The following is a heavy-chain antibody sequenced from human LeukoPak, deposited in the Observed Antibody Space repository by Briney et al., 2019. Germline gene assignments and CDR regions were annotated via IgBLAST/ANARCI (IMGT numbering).Heavy chain of an antibody. J-gene: IGHJ3*02. CDR3: ARDSAAADAFDI. V-gene: IGHV3-53*01. CDR1: GFTVSSNY. CDR2: IYSGGST. Sequence: GGSLRLSCAASGFTVSSNYMSWVRQAPGKGLEWVSVIYSGGSTYYADSVKGRLTISRDNSKNTLYLQMNSLRAEDTAVYYCARDSAAADAFDIWGQGTMVTVSS. D-gene: IGHD6-13*01.